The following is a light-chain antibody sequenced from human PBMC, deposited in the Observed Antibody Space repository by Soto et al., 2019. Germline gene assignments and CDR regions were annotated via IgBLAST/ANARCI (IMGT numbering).Light chain of an antibody. CDR2: AAS. CDR1: QSISSY. V-gene: IGKV1-39*01. J-gene: IGKJ1*01. Sequence: ESQMTQAPASVSASVGDRVTITCRASQSISSYLNWYQQKPGKAPKLLMYAASSLQSGVPSRFSGRGSGTDFSLTISSLQPEDFATYYCQQSYSTPRTFGQGTKVDI. CDR3: QQSYSTPRT.